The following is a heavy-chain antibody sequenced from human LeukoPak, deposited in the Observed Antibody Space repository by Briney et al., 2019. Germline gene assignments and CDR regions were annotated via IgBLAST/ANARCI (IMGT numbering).Heavy chain of an antibody. D-gene: IGHD6-19*01. V-gene: IGHV4-30-2*01. CDR2: IYHSGST. CDR1: GGSISSGGYY. Sequence: KSSETLSLTCTVSGGSISSGGYYWSWIRQPPGKGLEWIGYIYHSGSTYYNPSLKSRVTISVDRSKNQFSLKLGSVTAADTAVYYCARVVAVGAMTTWTIDYWGQGTLVTVSS. CDR3: ARVVAVGAMTTWTIDY. J-gene: IGHJ4*02.